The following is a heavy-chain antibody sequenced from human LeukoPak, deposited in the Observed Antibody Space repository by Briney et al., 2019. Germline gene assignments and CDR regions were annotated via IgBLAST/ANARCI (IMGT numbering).Heavy chain of an antibody. V-gene: IGHV3-23*01. CDR3: AKTPGYGDYSMDV. J-gene: IGHJ6*03. D-gene: IGHD4-17*01. CDR2: ISGRGVNT. CDR1: GFTFSSYA. Sequence: PGGSLRLSCAASGFTFSSYAMNWVRQAPGKGLEWVSTISGRGVNTYFADSVKGRFTISRDNSKNTLYLQMNTLRAEDTAVYYCAKTPGYGDYSMDVWGKGTRVTVSS.